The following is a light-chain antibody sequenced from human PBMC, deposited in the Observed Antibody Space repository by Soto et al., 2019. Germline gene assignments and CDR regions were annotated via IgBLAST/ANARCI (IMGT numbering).Light chain of an antibody. J-gene: IGLJ2*01. CDR2: DVS. Sequence: QSALTQPASVSGSPGQSITISCIGTSSDVGAYNYVSWYQQHPVKAPKLMIYDVSSRPSGISNRFSGSKSGNTASLTISGVQAEDEADYYCSSYASSSTVIFGGGTKVTVL. CDR3: SSYASSSTVI. CDR1: SSDVGAYNY. V-gene: IGLV2-14*01.